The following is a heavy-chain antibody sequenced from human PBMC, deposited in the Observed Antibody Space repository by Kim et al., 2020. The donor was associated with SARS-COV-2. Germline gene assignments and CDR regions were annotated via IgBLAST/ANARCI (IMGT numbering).Heavy chain of an antibody. Sequence: TYHADSVKGRFTISRDKSTNTLYLQMNSRGAEDTAVYYCARDRGGMIFDYWGQGTLVTVSS. J-gene: IGHJ4*02. D-gene: IGHD3-22*01. CDR2: T. V-gene: IGHV3-53*01. CDR3: ARDRGGMIFDY.